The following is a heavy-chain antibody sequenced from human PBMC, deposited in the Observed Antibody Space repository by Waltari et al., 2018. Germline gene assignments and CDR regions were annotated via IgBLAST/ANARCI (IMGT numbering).Heavy chain of an antibody. CDR2: VSYSGTT. CDR1: GVPITSKCHS. V-gene: IGHV4-39*01. CDR3: ATYIGASVGTAAFDV. J-gene: IGHJ3*01. Sequence: QLQLQESGPRLVRPSETLSLRCRVPGVPITSKCHSWAWIRQPPGQGLEWIGTVSYSGTTYISPSLKGRVSVSRDTSKNQVSLILGSVTAADMAVYYCATYIGASVGTAAFDVWGQGTMVTVSS. D-gene: IGHD5-12*01.